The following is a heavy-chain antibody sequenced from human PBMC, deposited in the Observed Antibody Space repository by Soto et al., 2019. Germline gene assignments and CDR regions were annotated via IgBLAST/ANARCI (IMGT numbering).Heavy chain of an antibody. V-gene: IGHV3-11*01. CDR2: ISSSGNTI. CDR3: ARDRGVDTTPTNYYCSYGMDV. D-gene: IGHD3-10*01. CDR1: GFTFSDYY. Sequence: QVQLVESGGGLVKPGGSLRLSCAASGFTFSDYYMSWIRQSPGKGLEWVSYISSSGNTIYYADSVKGRFTISRDNARNSLYLQMNSLRAEDKAVYYCARDRGVDTTPTNYYCSYGMDVWGQGTTVTVSS. J-gene: IGHJ6*02.